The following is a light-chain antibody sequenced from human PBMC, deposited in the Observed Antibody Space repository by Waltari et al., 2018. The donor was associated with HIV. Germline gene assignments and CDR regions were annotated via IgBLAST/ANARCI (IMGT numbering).Light chain of an antibody. V-gene: IGLV1-47*01. CDR1: SANIGNT. Sequence: QSVLTQPPSASGAPGQRVTISCSGSSANIGNTVYWYQQLPGTAPKVLISRDNQRPSGVPDRFSGSRSGTSASLDVSGLRSEDEANYICAAWDDILSGWVFGGGTKLTVL. J-gene: IGLJ3*02. CDR3: AAWDDILSGWV. CDR2: RDN.